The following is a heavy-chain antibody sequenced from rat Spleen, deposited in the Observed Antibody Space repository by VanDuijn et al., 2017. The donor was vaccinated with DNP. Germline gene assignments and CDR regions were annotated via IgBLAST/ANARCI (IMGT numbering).Heavy chain of an antibody. Sequence: EVQLQESGPGLVKPSQSLSLTCSVTGYSITSNYWGWIRKFPGNKMEYIGHISYSGSTNYNPSRRSRISIIRDTSKTHFFLHLNSVTTEDTATYYCARWTGYVEYWGQGVMVTVSS. CDR3: ARWTGYVEY. D-gene: IGHD5-1*01. J-gene: IGHJ2*01. CDR2: ISYSGST. V-gene: IGHV3-1*01. CDR1: GYSITSNY.